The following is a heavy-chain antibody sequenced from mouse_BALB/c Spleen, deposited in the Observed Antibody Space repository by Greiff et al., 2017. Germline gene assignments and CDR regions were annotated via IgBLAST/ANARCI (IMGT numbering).Heavy chain of an antibody. CDR1: GDSITSGY. CDR3: ARYGDDYGYFDY. D-gene: IGHD2-4*01. V-gene: IGHV3-8*02. Sequence: EVQLQQSGPSLVKPSQTLSLTCSVTGDSITSGYWNWIRKFPGNKLEYMGYISYSGSTYYNPSLKSRISITRDTSKNQYYLQLNSVTTEDTATYYCARYGDDYGYFDYWGQGTTLTVSS. J-gene: IGHJ2*01. CDR2: ISYSGST.